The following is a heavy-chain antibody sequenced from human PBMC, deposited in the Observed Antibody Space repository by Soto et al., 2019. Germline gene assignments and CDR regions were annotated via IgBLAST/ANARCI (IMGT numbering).Heavy chain of an antibody. CDR1: GGSFSGYY. D-gene: IGHD2-2*01. J-gene: IGHJ5*02. CDR2: INHSGST. Sequence: SETLSLTCAVYGGSFSGYYWSWIRQPPGKGLEWIGEINHSGSTNYNPSLKSRVTISVDTSKNQFSLKLSSVTAADTAVYYCARRVVPAAMPSRLGANWFDPWGQGTLVTVSS. CDR3: ARRVVPAAMPSRLGANWFDP. V-gene: IGHV4-34*01.